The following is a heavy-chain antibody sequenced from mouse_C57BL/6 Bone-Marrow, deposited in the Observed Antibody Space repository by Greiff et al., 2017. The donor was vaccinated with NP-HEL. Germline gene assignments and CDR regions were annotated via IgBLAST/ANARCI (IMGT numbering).Heavy chain of an antibody. D-gene: IGHD3-2*02. CDR2: ISGGGGNT. V-gene: IGHV5-9*01. Sequence: EVQLVESGGGLVKPGGSLTLSCAASGFSFSSYTMSWVRQTPEKRLEWVATISGGGGNTYYPDSVKGRFTISRDNAKNTLYLQMSRLRSEDTALYYCARHSTAQATCYYAMDYWGQGTSVTVSS. CDR3: ARHSTAQATCYYAMDY. CDR1: GFSFSSYT. J-gene: IGHJ4*01.